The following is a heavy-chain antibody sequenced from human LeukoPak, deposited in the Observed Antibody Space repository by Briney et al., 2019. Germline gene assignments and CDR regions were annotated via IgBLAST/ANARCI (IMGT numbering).Heavy chain of an antibody. CDR3: ARLPGIAVAGQMSFYYYYYMDV. Sequence: KPSETLSLTCAVYGGSFSGFYWSAIRQPPRKGLEWIGEINHSGSTNYNPSLKSRVTISVDTSKNQFSLKLSSVTAADTAVYYCARLPGIAVAGQMSFYYYYYMDVWGKGTTVTVSS. CDR2: INHSGST. CDR1: GGSFSGFY. V-gene: IGHV4-34*01. D-gene: IGHD6-19*01. J-gene: IGHJ6*03.